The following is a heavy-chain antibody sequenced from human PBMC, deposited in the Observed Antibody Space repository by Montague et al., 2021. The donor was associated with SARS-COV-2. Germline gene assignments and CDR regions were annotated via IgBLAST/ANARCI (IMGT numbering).Heavy chain of an antibody. D-gene: IGHD5-18*01. CDR2: MHYRGTT. J-gene: IGHJ4*02. CDR3: ARGSDERGYSFGYYYFDL. Sequence: SETLSLTCTISGGSVSPYYWRWIRRRPGKGLEWIGYMHYRGTTNYNPSLESRVTMSLDTSENQFSLKLTSVTAAETAVDFCARGSDERGYSFGYYYFDLGGQGTLVTVSS. V-gene: IGHV4-59*02. CDR1: GGSVSPYY.